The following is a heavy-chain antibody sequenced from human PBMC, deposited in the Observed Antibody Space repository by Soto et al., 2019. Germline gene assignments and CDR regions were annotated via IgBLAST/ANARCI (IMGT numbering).Heavy chain of an antibody. CDR3: ARRFPRKDTYYDFWSGYYRYYYYYMDV. J-gene: IGHJ6*03. CDR1: GYTFTSYD. CDR2: MNPNSGNT. D-gene: IGHD3-3*01. V-gene: IGHV1-8*01. Sequence: ASVKVSCKASGYTFTSYDINWVRQATGQGLEWMGWMNPNSGNTGYAQKLQGRVTMTRNTSISTAYMELSSLRSEDTAVYYCARRFPRKDTYYDFWSGYYRYYYYYMDVWGKGTTVTVSS.